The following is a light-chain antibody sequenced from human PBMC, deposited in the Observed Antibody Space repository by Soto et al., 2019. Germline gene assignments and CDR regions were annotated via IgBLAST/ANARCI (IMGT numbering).Light chain of an antibody. V-gene: IGLV2-14*01. CDR3: SSYTSIITLYV. Sequence: QSALTQPASVSGSPGQSITISCTGTSSDVGGYNYVSWYQQHPGKAPKLMIYEVSNRPSGVSNRFSGSKSGNTASLTISGLQAEDEADYYYSSYTSIITLYVFGSGTKV. J-gene: IGLJ1*01. CDR2: EVS. CDR1: SSDVGGYNY.